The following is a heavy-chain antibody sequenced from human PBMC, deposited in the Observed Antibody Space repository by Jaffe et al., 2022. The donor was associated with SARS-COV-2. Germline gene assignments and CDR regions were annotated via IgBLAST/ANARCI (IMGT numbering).Heavy chain of an antibody. Sequence: QVQLQESGPGLVKPSETLSLTCSVSGDSISSSCWSWIRQPPGKGLECLGYLCHPGSANYNPSLKSRITMSVDTSKSQFSLKLSSVTAADTAVYYCVRYVGAIDIWGQGTMVTVSS. CDR3: VRYVGAIDI. CDR2: LCHPGSA. V-gene: IGHV4-59*01. J-gene: IGHJ3*02. D-gene: IGHD1-26*01. CDR1: GDSISSSC.